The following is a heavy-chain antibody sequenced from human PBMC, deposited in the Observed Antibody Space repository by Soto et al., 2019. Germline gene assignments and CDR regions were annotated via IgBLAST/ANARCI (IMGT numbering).Heavy chain of an antibody. CDR2: IIPIFGTA. J-gene: IGHJ4*02. Sequence: QVQLVQSGGEVKKPGSSVKVSCKASGGTFSSYSINWVRQAPGQGLEWMGEIIPIFGTANYAQKFQGRVTITADESTSTAYMELSSLRSEDTAVYYCARDGGRHSGGIDYWGQGTRVTVSS. CDR1: GGTFSSYS. CDR3: ARDGGRHSGGIDY. V-gene: IGHV1-69*01. D-gene: IGHD1-26*01.